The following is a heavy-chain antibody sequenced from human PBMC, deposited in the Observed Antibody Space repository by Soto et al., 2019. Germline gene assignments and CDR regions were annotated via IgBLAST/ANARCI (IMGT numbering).Heavy chain of an antibody. CDR3: VRDEITMTLVRGARTQFDY. CDR1: GFTFSSYY. J-gene: IGHJ4*02. Sequence: EVQLVESGGGLVQPGGSLRLSCAASGFTFSSYYMSWVRQAPGKGLEWVANIRHDGSGQFYVDSVKGRFTISRDNAQNSLFLQVNSLRAEDTAVYYCVRDEITMTLVRGARTQFDYWGQGTLVTVSS. D-gene: IGHD3-10*01. V-gene: IGHV3-7*01. CDR2: IRHDGSGQ.